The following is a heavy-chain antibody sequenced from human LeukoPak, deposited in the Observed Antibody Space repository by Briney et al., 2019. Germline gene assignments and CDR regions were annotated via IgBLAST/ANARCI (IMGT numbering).Heavy chain of an antibody. CDR3: ARAGKERQWLRFHYFNY. CDR2: ISSSSSSV. J-gene: IGHJ4*02. D-gene: IGHD5-12*01. Sequence: PGGSLRLSCAASGLTFSGHTINWVRQAPGKELEWVLCISSSSSSVYYADSVKGRFTISRDNAKNSLYLQMNRLRAEDTAVYYCARAGKERQWLRFHYFNYWGQGTLVTVSS. V-gene: IGHV3-21*01. CDR1: GLTFSGHT.